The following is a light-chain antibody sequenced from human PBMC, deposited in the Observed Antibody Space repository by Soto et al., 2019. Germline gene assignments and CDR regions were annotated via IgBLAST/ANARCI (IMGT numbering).Light chain of an antibody. V-gene: IGKV1-33*01. CDR3: QQYDNLPPGIT. CDR2: DAS. J-gene: IGKJ3*01. CDR1: QDISNC. Sequence: DIQVTQSPSSLSASVGDRVTITCQASQDISNCLNWYQQKAGKAPKLLIYDASNLQTGVPSRFSGIGSGTDFTFTISSLQPXXXXXXXXQQYDNLPPGITFGPGTKVAXX.